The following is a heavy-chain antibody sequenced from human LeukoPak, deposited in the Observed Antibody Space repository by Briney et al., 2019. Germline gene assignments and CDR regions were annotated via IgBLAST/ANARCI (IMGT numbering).Heavy chain of an antibody. V-gene: IGHV5-51*01. J-gene: IGHJ3*02. CDR2: IFPGDSDT. D-gene: IGHD6-6*01. CDR3: ARLERIAAPDAFDI. CDR1: GNTFTNYW. Sequence: GESLKISCQGSGNTFTNYWVAWVRQMPGKGLEWMGIIFPGDSDTRYSPSFQGQVTISADKSINTAYLHWSSLRASDTAMYYCARLERIAAPDAFDIWGQGTMVTVSS.